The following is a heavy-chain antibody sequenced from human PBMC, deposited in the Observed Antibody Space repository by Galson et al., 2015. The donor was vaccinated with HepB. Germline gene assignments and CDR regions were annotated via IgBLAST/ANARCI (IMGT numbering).Heavy chain of an antibody. CDR3: AKDGVITIFGVVIIATYMDV. J-gene: IGHJ6*03. CDR2: ISYDGSNK. CDR1: GFTFSSYG. V-gene: IGHV3-30*18. Sequence: SLRLSCAASGFTFSSYGMHWVRQAPGKGLEWVAVISYDGSNKYYADSVKGRFTISRDNSKNTLYLQMNSLRAEDTAVYYCAKDGVITIFGVVIIATYMDVWGKGTTVTVSS. D-gene: IGHD3-3*01.